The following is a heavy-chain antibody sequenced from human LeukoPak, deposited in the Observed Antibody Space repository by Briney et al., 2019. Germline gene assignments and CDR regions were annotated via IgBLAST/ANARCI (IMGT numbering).Heavy chain of an antibody. Sequence: EPSETLSLTCAVYGGSFSGYYWSWIRQPPGKGLEWIGEINHSGSTNYNPSLKSRVTISVDTSKNQFSLKLSSVTAADTAVYYCARSFLYYYYYMDVWGKGTTVTVS. D-gene: IGHD2/OR15-2a*01. V-gene: IGHV4-34*01. CDR2: INHSGST. CDR3: ARSFLYYYYYMDV. J-gene: IGHJ6*03. CDR1: GGSFSGYY.